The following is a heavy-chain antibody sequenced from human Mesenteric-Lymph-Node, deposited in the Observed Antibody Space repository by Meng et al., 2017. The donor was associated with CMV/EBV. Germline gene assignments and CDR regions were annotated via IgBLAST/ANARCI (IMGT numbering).Heavy chain of an antibody. J-gene: IGHJ4*02. CDR1: GFTFSSYW. CDR3: SSTSCYGDY. D-gene: IGHD2-2*01. Sequence: GGPLRPSCAASGFTFSSYWLSWVRQAPGKGLDWVANIKQDGSEKYYVDSVKGRFTISRDNAKNSLYLQMNSLRAEDTAVKITSSTSCYGDYWGQGTLVTVSS. V-gene: IGHV3-7*01. CDR2: IKQDGSEK.